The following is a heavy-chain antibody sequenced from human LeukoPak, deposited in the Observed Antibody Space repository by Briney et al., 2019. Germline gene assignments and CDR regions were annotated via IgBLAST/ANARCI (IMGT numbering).Heavy chain of an antibody. D-gene: IGHD3-22*01. Sequence: ASVKVSCKASGGTFGSYGISWLRQAPGQGLEWMGGITPMFGAPKYAQKFQDRVAITTDVFTSTAYMELSRLRSEDTAVYYCAREITVIRGSRDAFNIWGQGTMVTVSS. CDR1: GGTFGSYG. J-gene: IGHJ3*02. CDR2: ITPMFGAP. V-gene: IGHV1-69*05. CDR3: AREITVIRGSRDAFNI.